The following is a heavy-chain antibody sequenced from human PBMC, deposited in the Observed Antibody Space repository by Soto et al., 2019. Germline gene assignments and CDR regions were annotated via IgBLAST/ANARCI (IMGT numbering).Heavy chain of an antibody. Sequence: GAPVKVSCKASGYTFTSYYIHWVRQAPGQGLEWMGIINPSGGSTTYAQKFQGRVTMTRDTSTSTVYMELSSLRSEDTAVYYCTRAPSYGAFDIWGQATMVTVSS. CDR3: TRAPSYGAFDI. V-gene: IGHV1-46*03. J-gene: IGHJ3*02. D-gene: IGHD4-17*01. CDR2: INPSGGST. CDR1: GYTFTSYY.